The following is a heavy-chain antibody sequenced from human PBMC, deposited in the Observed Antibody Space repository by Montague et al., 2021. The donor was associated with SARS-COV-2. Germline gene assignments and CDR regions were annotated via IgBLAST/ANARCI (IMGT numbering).Heavy chain of an antibody. CDR3: ARLPVGSKYYFDF. CDR1: GDRVSSNIAT. CDR2: TYYRSEWYN. D-gene: IGHD2-2*01. V-gene: IGHV6-1*01. Sequence: CAISGDRVSSNIATWNWIRQSPSRGLEWLGRTYYRSEWYNDYAESVKSRITVDPDTSKHQFSLHLNSVTPEDTAVYYCARLPVGSKYYFDFWGQGTLVTVSS. J-gene: IGHJ4*02.